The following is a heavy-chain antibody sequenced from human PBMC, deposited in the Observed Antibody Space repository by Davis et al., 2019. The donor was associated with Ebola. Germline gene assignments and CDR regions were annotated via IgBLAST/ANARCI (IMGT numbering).Heavy chain of an antibody. V-gene: IGHV3-21*04. CDR1: GFTFNSYS. CDR3: VGGRGWLPEY. Sequence: GESLKISCAASGFTFNSYSMDWVRQAPGKRLEWLASITSGSTYIHYADSVRGRFSISRDNAKNSVYLQMTNLRGEDTAVYSCVGGRGWLPEYWGQGTLVAVSS. D-gene: IGHD5-12*01. CDR2: ITSGSTYI. J-gene: IGHJ4*02.